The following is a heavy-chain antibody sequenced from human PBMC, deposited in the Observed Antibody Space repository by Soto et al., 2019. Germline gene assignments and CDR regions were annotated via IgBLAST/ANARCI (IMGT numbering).Heavy chain of an antibody. Sequence: EVQLLESGGGLVQPGVSLRLSCAASGFTFSSYAMNWVRQATGKGLEWVSVISGSGDSTYYADSVKGRFTISRDNSKNTLYLQMNSLRAEDTAVYYCARRSSSWYFDYWGQGTLVTVSS. J-gene: IGHJ4*02. D-gene: IGHD6-13*01. CDR2: ISGSGDST. CDR1: GFTFSSYA. CDR3: ARRSSSWYFDY. V-gene: IGHV3-23*01.